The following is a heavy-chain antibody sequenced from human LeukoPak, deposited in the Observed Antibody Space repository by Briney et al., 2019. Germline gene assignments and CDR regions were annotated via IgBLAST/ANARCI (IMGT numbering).Heavy chain of an antibody. J-gene: IGHJ3*02. D-gene: IGHD2-15*01. CDR3: VRRQAHKDVSVVITSPDPEASDR. CDR2: ISPCDSDT. Sequence: LDICCEAAGSYFTKSWSCLRRQFGGKGVELRGIISPCDSDTKYSTSFQGQVTIAADTTISTTYLQWSSLQASDTAMYYCVRRQAHKDVSVVITSPDPEASDRWGQGTLVTVSS. V-gene: IGHV5-51*01. CDR1: GSYFTKSW.